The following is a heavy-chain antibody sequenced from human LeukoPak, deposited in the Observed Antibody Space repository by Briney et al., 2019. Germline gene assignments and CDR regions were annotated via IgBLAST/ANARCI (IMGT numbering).Heavy chain of an antibody. CDR2: VDPEDGET. CDR1: GYTFTDYY. CDR3: ATDLKRFLEWSCY. J-gene: IGHJ4*02. D-gene: IGHD3-3*01. Sequence: GASVKVSCKVSGYTFTDYYMHWVQQAPGKGLEWMGLVDPEDGETIYAEKFQGRVTITADTSTDTAYMELSSLRSEDTAVYYCATDLKRFLEWSCYWGQGTLVTVSS. V-gene: IGHV1-69-2*01.